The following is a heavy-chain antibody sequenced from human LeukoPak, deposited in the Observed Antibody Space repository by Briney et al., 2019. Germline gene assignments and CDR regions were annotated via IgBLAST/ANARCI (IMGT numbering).Heavy chain of an antibody. J-gene: IGHJ4*02. CDR1: GGSISSYY. Sequence: PSETLSLTCTDSGGSISSYYWSWIRQPPGKGLEWIGYIYYSGSTNYNPSLKSRVTISVDTSKNQFSLKLSSVTAADTAVYYCARYYYDSSGYSPFDYWGQGTLVTVSS. D-gene: IGHD3-22*01. CDR3: ARYYYDSSGYSPFDY. CDR2: IYYSGST. V-gene: IGHV4-59*01.